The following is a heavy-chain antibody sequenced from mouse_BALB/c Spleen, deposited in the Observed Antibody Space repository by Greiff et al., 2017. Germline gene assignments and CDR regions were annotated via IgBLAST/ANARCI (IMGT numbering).Heavy chain of an antibody. V-gene: IGHV1-82*01. Sequence: QVQLKQSGPELVKPGASVKISCEAFGYAFSSSWMNWVKQRPGQGLEWIGRIYPGDGDTNYNGKFKGKATLTADKSSSTAYMQLSSLTSVDSAVYFCARGGRYAMDYWGQGTSVTVSS. D-gene: IGHD3-3*01. J-gene: IGHJ4*01. CDR1: GYAFSSSW. CDR3: ARGGRYAMDY. CDR2: IYPGDGDT.